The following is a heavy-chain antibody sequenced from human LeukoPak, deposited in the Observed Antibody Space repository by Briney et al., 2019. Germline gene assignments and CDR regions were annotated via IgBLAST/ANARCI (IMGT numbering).Heavy chain of an antibody. D-gene: IGHD1-14*01. J-gene: IGHJ3*02. CDR3: ARESDRVNAFDI. Sequence: PGRSLRLSCAASGFTFSSYAMHWVRQAPGKGLEWVALISYDGSNKYYVDSVKGRFTISRDNSKNTLYLQMNSLRAEDTAVYYCARESDRVNAFDIWGQGTMVTVSS. CDR1: GFTFSSYA. V-gene: IGHV3-30-3*01. CDR2: ISYDGSNK.